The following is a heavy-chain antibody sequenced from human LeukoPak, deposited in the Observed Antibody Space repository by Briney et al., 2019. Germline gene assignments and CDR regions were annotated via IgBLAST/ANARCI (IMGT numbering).Heavy chain of an antibody. D-gene: IGHD3-10*01. Sequence: SETLSLTCAVYGVSFSGYYWSWLRQPPGKGLEWVGEINHSGSTNYNPSLKSRVTISVDTSKNQFSLKLSSVTAADTAVYYCARVRRPSITMVRGVIDYWGQGTLVTVSS. CDR3: ARVRRPSITMVRGVIDY. V-gene: IGHV4-34*01. CDR2: INHSGST. J-gene: IGHJ4*02. CDR1: GVSFSGYY.